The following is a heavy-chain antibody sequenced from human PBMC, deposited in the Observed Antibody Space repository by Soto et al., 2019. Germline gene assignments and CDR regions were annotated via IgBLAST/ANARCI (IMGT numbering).Heavy chain of an antibody. CDR2: ISGSGSNP. V-gene: IGHV3-23*01. Sequence: EVQVLESGGGLVQPGGSLRLSCAASGFTFSSYAMSWVRQAPGQGLEWVSAISGSGSNPYYADSVKGRFTTSRDNSKNTLYLQINSLRAEDTALNYCTKPASMTIRDGFDHFGQGTLVIVSS. D-gene: IGHD4-17*01. CDR1: GFTFSSYA. J-gene: IGHJ4*02. CDR3: TKPASMTIRDGFDH.